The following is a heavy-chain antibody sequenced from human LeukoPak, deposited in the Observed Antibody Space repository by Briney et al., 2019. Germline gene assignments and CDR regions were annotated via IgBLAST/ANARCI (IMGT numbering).Heavy chain of an antibody. V-gene: IGHV4-59*01. J-gene: IGHJ3*02. CDR3: ARDDGGVAFDI. CDR1: GFTFSNYA. D-gene: IGHD5-24*01. CDR2: IYYSGST. Sequence: GSLRLSCAASGFTFSNYAMSWIRQPPGKGLEWIGYIYYSGSTNYNPSLKSRVTISVDTSKNQFSLKLSSVTAADTAVYYCARDDGGVAFDIWGQGTMVTVSS.